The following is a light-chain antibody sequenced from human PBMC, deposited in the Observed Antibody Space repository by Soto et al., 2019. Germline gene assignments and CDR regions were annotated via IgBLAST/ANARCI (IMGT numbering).Light chain of an antibody. CDR3: QQYTGPPTT. CDR2: GAS. J-gene: IGKJ5*01. CDR1: QTFSSNY. Sequence: EIVLTQSPGALSLSPGERAALSCRASQTFSSNYLAWCQQRPGQAPMLLIYGASTRAAGIPDRFSGSGSGTDFTLTITRLEPEDSAVYFCQQYTGPPTTFGQGTRLEIK. V-gene: IGKV3-20*01.